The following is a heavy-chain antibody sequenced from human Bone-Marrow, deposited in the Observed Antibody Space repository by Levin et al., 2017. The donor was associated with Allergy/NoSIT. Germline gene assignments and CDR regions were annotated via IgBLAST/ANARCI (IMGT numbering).Heavy chain of an antibody. J-gene: IGHJ4*02. V-gene: IGHV3-30*18. CDR3: AKDRTYGSDSGSFPYF. D-gene: IGHD3-10*01. CDR2: ISDDGSET. Sequence: PGGSLRLSCSVAGFSFENYGMHWVRQAPGKGLEWVSLISDDGSETYYVDSVKGRFTISRDNSKNMLFLQISTLKVEDTATYFCAKDRTYGSDSGSFPYFWGQGTRVTVSS. CDR1: GFSFENYG.